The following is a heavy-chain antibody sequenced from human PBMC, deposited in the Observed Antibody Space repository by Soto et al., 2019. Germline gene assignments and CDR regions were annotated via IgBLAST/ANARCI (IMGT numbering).Heavy chain of an antibody. CDR2: IYYSGST. CDR3: ARVREAGYYYDSSGYYYFDY. Sequence: PSETLSLTCTVSGGSISSSSYYWGWIRQPPGKGLEWIGSIYYSGSTYYNPSLKSRVTISVDTSKNQFSLKLSSVTAADTAVYYRARVREAGYYYDSSGYYYFDYWGQGTLVTVSS. D-gene: IGHD3-22*01. J-gene: IGHJ4*02. V-gene: IGHV4-39*01. CDR1: GGSISSSSYY.